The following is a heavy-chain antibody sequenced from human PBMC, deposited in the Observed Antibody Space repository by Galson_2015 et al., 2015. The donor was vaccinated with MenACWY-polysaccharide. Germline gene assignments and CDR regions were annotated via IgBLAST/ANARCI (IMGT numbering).Heavy chain of an antibody. V-gene: IGHV3-21*01. CDR1: GFTFSSYS. Sequence: SLRLSCAASGFTFSSYSMNWVRQAPGKGLEWVSSISSSSSYIYYADSVKGRFTISRDNAKNSLYLQMNSLRAEDTAVYYYARGQLGQSYYYGMDVWGQGTTVTVSS. CDR2: ISSSSSYI. CDR3: ARGQLGQSYYYGMDV. D-gene: IGHD6-6*01. J-gene: IGHJ6*02.